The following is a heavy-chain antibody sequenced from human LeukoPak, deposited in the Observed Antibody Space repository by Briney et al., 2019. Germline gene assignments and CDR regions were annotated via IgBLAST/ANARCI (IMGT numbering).Heavy chain of an antibody. Sequence: PGRSLRLSCAASGFTFRSYGMHWVRQAPGKGLEWVAVIWYDGSKKYYADSVKGRFTISRDDSKNTLYLQMNSLRAEDTAVYYCARDWGVTSYYYDYWGQGTLVTVSS. J-gene: IGHJ4*02. CDR2: IWYDGSKK. CDR3: ARDWGVTSYYYDY. D-gene: IGHD3-16*01. CDR1: GFTFRSYG. V-gene: IGHV3-33*01.